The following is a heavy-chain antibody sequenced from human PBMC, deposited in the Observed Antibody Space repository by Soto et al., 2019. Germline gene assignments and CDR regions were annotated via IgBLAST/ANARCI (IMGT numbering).Heavy chain of an antibody. V-gene: IGHV4-39*01. Sequence: QLQLQESGPGLVKPSETLSLTCTVSGGSISSSSYYWGWIRQPPGKGLEWIGSIYYSGSTYYNPSLKSRVTISVDTSKNPFTLKLSSVTAADTAVYYCARQPRDIVLAGGSIIDYWGQGTLVTVSS. CDR2: IYYSGST. J-gene: IGHJ4*02. CDR3: ARQPRDIVLAGGSIIDY. CDR1: GGSISSSSYY. D-gene: IGHD2-2*01.